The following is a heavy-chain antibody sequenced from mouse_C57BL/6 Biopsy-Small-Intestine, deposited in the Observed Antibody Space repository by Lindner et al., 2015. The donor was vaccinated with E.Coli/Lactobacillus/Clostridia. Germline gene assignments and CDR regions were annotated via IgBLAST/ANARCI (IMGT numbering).Heavy chain of an antibody. J-gene: IGHJ4*01. CDR2: ISNHNGKT. V-gene: IGHV14-1*02. CDR1: GYTFQNYC. D-gene: IGHD1-1*02. CDR3: ARDLWGGGGCFSWVDS. Sequence: SVKVSCKTSGYTFQNYCFTWVRQAPGEGLEWMGWISNHNGKTNYAQKFQGRVTMTTDTSTSTGYMELRSLRSDDTAVYYCARDLWGGGGCFSWVDSWGQGTLVTVSS.